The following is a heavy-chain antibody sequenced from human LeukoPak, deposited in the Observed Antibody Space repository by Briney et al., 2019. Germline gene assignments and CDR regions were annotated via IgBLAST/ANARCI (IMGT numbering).Heavy chain of an antibody. CDR2: ISASGSTV. CDR3: ARDSYTPYYGSSGYSD. V-gene: IGHV3-48*02. Sequence: GGSLRLSCAASGFHFSIYSMNWVRQAPRKGLEWVSYISASGSTVYYADSVKGRFTISRDNAKSSMYLQMNSLRDEDTAVYYCARDSYTPYYGSSGYSDWGQGTLVTVSS. CDR1: GFHFSIYS. J-gene: IGHJ4*02. D-gene: IGHD3-22*01.